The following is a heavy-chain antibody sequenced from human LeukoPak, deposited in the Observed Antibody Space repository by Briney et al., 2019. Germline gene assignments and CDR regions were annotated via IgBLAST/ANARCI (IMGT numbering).Heavy chain of an antibody. CDR1: GYTFINYR. D-gene: IGHD3-10*01. Sequence: GASVKVSCWASGYTFINYRISWVRQAPGQGLEWMGWISAYNGNTNYAQKLQGRVTMTTDTSTSTAYMELRSLRSDDTAVYYCARGQITYGSGSYYKWSFDYWGQGTPVTVSS. CDR3: ARGQITYGSGSYYKWSFDY. J-gene: IGHJ4*02. CDR2: ISAYNGNT. V-gene: IGHV1-18*01.